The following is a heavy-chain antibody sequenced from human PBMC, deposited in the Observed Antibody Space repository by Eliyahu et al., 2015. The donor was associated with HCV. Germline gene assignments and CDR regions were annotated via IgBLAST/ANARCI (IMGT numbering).Heavy chain of an antibody. CDR3: ARRLIGGSRYDAFDI. CDR2: VHYSGNT. Sequence: QVQLQESGPGLVKPSEILSLTCTVSGASISSYSWGWIRQPPGKGLEWIGYVHYSGNTNYNPSLKSRVTISGDTSKNQFSLKLNSVTAADTAVYYCARRLIGGSRYDAFDIWGQGTMVTVSS. J-gene: IGHJ3*02. D-gene: IGHD2-15*01. V-gene: IGHV4-59*08. CDR1: GASISSYS.